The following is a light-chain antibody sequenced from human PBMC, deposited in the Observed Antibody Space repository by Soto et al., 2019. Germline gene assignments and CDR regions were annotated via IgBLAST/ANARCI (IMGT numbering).Light chain of an antibody. CDR2: EVS. CDR1: SSDVGGYNY. J-gene: IGLJ2*01. V-gene: IGLV2-8*01. CDR3: SSYAGSNNVV. Sequence: QSALTQPPSASGSPGQSVTISCTGTSSDVGGYNYVSWYQQHPGKAPKLMMYEVSKRHSGVPDRLSGSKSGNTATLTISGLQAECAAEYYCSSYAGSNNVVFGGGTKLTVL.